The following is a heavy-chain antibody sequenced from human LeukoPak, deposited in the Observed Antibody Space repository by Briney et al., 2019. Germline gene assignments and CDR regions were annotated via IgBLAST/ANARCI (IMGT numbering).Heavy chain of an antibody. J-gene: IGHJ6*03. D-gene: IGHD5-24*01. CDR3: ARGAEMATISMGYYYYYMDV. CDR2: ISTNSDYI. CDR1: GFTFSTYS. V-gene: IGHV3-21*01. Sequence: GGSLRLSCGASGFTFSTYSMSWVRQAPGKGLEWISSISTNSDYIYYADSVKGRFTISRDNSKNTLYLQMNSLRAEDTAVYYCARGAEMATISMGYYYYYMDVWGKGTTVTVSS.